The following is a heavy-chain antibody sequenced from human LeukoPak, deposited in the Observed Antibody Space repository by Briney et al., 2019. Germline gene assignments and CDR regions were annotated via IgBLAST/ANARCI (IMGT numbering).Heavy chain of an antibody. D-gene: IGHD3-22*01. Sequence: GGSLRLSCAASGFTFSSYGMHWVRQAPGKGLEWVAFIRYDGSNKYYADSVKGRFTISRDNSKNTLYLQMNSLRAEDTAVYYCAKDLDPMIVVVMTYMDVWGKGTTVTISS. CDR2: IRYDGSNK. J-gene: IGHJ6*03. CDR3: AKDLDPMIVVVMTYMDV. V-gene: IGHV3-30*02. CDR1: GFTFSSYG.